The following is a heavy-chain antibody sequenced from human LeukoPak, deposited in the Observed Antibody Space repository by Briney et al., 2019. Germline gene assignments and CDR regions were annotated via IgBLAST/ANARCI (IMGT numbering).Heavy chain of an antibody. J-gene: IGHJ4*02. CDR1: GGSISSGDYY. CDR3: ARADFWSGYFDY. V-gene: IGHV4-30-4*08. Sequence: SETLSLACTVSGGSISSGDYYWSWIRQPPGKGLEWIGYIYYSGSTYYNPSLKSRVTTSVDTSKNQFSLKLSSVTAADTAVYYCARADFWSGYFDYWGQGTLVTASS. D-gene: IGHD3-3*01. CDR2: IYYSGST.